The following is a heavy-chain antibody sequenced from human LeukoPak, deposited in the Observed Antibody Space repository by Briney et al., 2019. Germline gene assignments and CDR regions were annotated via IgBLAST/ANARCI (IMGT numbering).Heavy chain of an antibody. D-gene: IGHD6-19*01. CDR1: GLSVSSNC. V-gene: IGHV3-53*01. CDR3: ARGGPYSSGWFGGFDY. Sequence: GGSLRLSCAASGLSVSSNCMSWVRQAPGKGLDWVSVTYNDDSTYYADSVKGRFTISRDNSKNTLYLQMNSLRAEDTAVYYCARGGPYSSGWFGGFDYWGQGTLVTVSS. CDR2: TYNDDST. J-gene: IGHJ4*02.